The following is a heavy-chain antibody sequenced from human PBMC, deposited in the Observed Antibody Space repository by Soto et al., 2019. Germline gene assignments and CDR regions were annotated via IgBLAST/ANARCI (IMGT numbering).Heavy chain of an antibody. D-gene: IGHD2-8*01. CDR2: ISSSSSYI. Sequence: GGSLRLSCAASGFTFSSYSMNWVRQAPGKGLEWVSTISSSSSYIYYADSVKGRFTISRDNSKNTLYLQMNSLTTDDTAVYYCAKRGPGGTNYFDYWGQGTLVTVSS. CDR3: AKRGPGGTNYFDY. J-gene: IGHJ4*02. V-gene: IGHV3-21*01. CDR1: GFTFSSYS.